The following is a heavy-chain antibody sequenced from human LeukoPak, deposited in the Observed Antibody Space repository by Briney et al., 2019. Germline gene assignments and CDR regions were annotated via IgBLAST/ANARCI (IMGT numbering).Heavy chain of an antibody. V-gene: IGHV3-74*01. Sequence: PGGSLRLSCTASGFSFSGHWMHWARQLPGKGLVWVSRISPTGSTTSYADSVEGRFTVSRDNAKNTLYLHVNNLRAEDTAVYYCARGPNSNWSGLDFWGQGTLLTVSS. CDR3: ARGPNSNWSGLDF. D-gene: IGHD6-6*01. CDR1: GFSFSGHW. J-gene: IGHJ4*02. CDR2: ISPTGSTT.